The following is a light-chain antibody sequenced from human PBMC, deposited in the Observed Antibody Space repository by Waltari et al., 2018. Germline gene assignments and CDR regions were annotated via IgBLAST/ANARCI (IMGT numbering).Light chain of an antibody. Sequence: SYVLTQPPSVSVAPGKTARIACGGNNIGSKGVHWYQQKPGQAPVLVIYYDSDRPSGIPERFSGSNSGNTATLTISRVEAGDEADYYCHVWDRSNGLYVFGLGTKVTVL. CDR3: HVWDRSNGLYV. CDR1: NIGSKG. CDR2: YDS. J-gene: IGLJ1*01. V-gene: IGLV3-21*04.